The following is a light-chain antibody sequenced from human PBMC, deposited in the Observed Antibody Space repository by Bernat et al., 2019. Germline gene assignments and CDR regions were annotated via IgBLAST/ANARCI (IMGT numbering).Light chain of an antibody. CDR1: SSDVGGYNL. J-gene: IGLJ2*01. V-gene: IGLV2-23*02. CDR2: QVI. CDR3: CSLAGRSALV. Sequence: QSALTQPVSVSGSPGQSIAISCTGTSSDVGGYNLVSWFQQQPGKVPKLLIYQVIQRPSGVSDRFFGSKSGNTASLTISGLQAEDEADYYCCSLAGRSALVFGGGTKLTVL.